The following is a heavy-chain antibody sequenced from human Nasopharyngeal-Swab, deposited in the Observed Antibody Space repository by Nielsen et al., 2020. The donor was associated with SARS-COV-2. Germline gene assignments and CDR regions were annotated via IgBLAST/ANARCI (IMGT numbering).Heavy chain of an antibody. D-gene: IGHD3-22*01. Sequence: SETLSLTCSVSGVSVSSDFYYWTWIRQPPGKGLEWIGNIFYSGSTYYNPSLKSRVTIFVDTSKNQFSLKLSSVTAADTAVYYCARHPYYYYSCGYYSPVTVDSWGQGTLVTVSS. CDR2: IFYSGST. V-gene: IGHV4-39*01. CDR3: ARHPYYYYSCGYYSPVTVDS. CDR1: GVSVSSDFYY. J-gene: IGHJ4*02.